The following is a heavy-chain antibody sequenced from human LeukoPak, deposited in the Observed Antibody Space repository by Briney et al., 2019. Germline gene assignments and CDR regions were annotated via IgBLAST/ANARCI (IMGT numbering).Heavy chain of an antibody. CDR2: ISGNGGAT. D-gene: IGHD3-22*01. V-gene: IGHV3-23*01. CDR1: GFTFSSYG. J-gene: IGHJ4*02. Sequence: PGRSLRLSCAASGFTFSSYGMHWVRQAPGKGLEWVSAISGNGGATYYADSVKGRFTISRDNSKNTLHLQMNSLRAEDTALYYCAKATTAIVVDNFFDYWGQGTLVSVSS. CDR3: AKATTAIVVDNFFDY.